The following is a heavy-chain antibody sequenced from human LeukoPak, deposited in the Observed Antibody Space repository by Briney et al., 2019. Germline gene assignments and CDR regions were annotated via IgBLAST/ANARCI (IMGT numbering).Heavy chain of an antibody. J-gene: IGHJ5*02. V-gene: IGHV1-69*04. CDR3: ARAGGPPQNNWFDP. D-gene: IGHD1-26*01. Sequence: GASVKVSCKASGGTFSSYAISWVRQAPGQGLELMGRIIPSLGIANYEQKFQGRVTITADKSTSTAYMELSSLRSEDTAVYYCARAGGPPQNNWFDPWGQGTLVTVSS. CDR1: GGTFSSYA. CDR2: IIPSLGIA.